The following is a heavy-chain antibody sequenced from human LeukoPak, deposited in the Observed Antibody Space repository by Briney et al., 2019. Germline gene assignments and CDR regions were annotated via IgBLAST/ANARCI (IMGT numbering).Heavy chain of an antibody. Sequence: GGSLRLSCAASRFTFSDYTMYWVRPAPGKGLEWVSYISSSGSTIYYADSVKGRFTISRDNAKNSLYLQMNSLRAEDTAVYYCAELGITMIGGVWGKGTTVTISS. D-gene: IGHD3-10*02. CDR3: AELGITMIGGV. J-gene: IGHJ6*04. V-gene: IGHV3-48*04. CDR2: ISSSGSTI. CDR1: RFTFSDYT.